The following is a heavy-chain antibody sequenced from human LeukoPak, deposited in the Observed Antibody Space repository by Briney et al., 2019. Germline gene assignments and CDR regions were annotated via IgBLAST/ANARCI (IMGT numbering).Heavy chain of an antibody. Sequence: ASVKVSCKASGYTFNNYGITWVRQAPGQGLEWMGWISTYNGNTNYVQKLQGRVTMTTDTSTSTAYMELRSLRSDDTAVYYCARDQLSRGVWLDPWGQGTLVTVSS. CDR1: GYTFNNYG. J-gene: IGHJ5*02. D-gene: IGHD1-1*01. CDR3: ARDQLSRGVWLDP. V-gene: IGHV1-18*01. CDR2: ISTYNGNT.